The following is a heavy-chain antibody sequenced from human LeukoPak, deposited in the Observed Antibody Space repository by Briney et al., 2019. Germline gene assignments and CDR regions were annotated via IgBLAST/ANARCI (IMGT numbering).Heavy chain of an antibody. J-gene: IGHJ4*02. Sequence: ASVKVSGKTSGYTFTSYGVSWVRQAPGQRLEWMGWISTYNYNTYFAQKFRGRITLTKDTSTSTGYMQLRNLRSDDSAIYYCARQVDTTMALPDYWGQGTLVTVSS. D-gene: IGHD5-18*01. CDR1: GYTFTSYG. CDR2: ISTYNYNT. CDR3: ARQVDTTMALPDY. V-gene: IGHV1-18*01.